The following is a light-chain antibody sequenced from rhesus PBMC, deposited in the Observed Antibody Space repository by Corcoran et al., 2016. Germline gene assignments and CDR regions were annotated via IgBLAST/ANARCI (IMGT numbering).Light chain of an antibody. CDR1: QGISSY. CDR2: SAS. V-gene: IGKV1-37*01. CDR3: QQYNSDPWT. J-gene: IGKJ1*01. Sequence: DIQMTQSPSSLSASVGDRVTITCRASQGISSYLAWYQQKPGKAPKPLIYSASNLESGVPSRFRGSGSGTEVTLTISSLQPEDFATYYCQQYNSDPWTFGQGTKVEIK.